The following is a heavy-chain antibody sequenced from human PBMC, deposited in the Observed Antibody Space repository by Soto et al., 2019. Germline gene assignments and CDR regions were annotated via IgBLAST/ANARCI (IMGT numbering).Heavy chain of an antibody. J-gene: IGHJ4*02. V-gene: IGHV3-30*18. CDR1: GFTFRDYG. D-gene: IGHD1-26*01. CDR2: ISHHGLKE. CDR3: AKDWVGGSNKYYFES. Sequence: QVQLVESGGGVVRPGRSLRLSCVASGFTFRDYGMHWVRQAPGKGLEWVAGISHHGLKEHYADSVKGRFTTSRDNSKKTVYLQLNSLRGDDTAVYYCAKDWVGGSNKYYFESWGQGTLVTVSS.